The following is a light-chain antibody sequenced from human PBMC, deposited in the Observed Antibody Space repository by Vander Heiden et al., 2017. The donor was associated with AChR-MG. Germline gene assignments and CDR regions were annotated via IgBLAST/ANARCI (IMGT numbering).Light chain of an antibody. CDR1: RSLLHSNGNNY. CDR2: LAS. J-gene: IGKJ5*01. V-gene: IGKV2-28*01. CDR3: RQALQSPRT. Sequence: EIVMTQPPVPPPVTLGEPASISCRASRSLLHSNGNNYLDWYMQKPGQSPQLLIYLASNRASGVPDRFSGSGSGTDFTLEISRVEAEDVGIYYCRQALQSPRTFGQGTRLEIK.